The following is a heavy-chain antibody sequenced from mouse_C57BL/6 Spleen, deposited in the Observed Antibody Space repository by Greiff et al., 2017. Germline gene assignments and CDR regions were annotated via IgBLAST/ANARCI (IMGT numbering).Heavy chain of an antibody. V-gene: IGHV1-64*01. J-gene: IGHJ2*01. CDR1: GYTFTSYW. CDR2: IHPNSGST. Sequence: VQLQQSGAELVKPGASVKLSCKASGYTFTSYWMHWVKQRPGQGLEWIGMIHPNSGSTNYNEKFKSKATLTVDKSSSTAYMQLSSLTSEDSAVYYCARGVTTVGGYYFDYWGQGTTLTVSS. CDR3: ARGVTTVGGYYFDY. D-gene: IGHD1-1*01.